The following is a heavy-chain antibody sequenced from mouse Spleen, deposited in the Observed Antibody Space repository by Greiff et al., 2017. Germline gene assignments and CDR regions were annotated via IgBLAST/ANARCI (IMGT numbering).Heavy chain of an antibody. Sequence: QVQLQQPGAELVKPGASVKLSCKASGYTFTSYWMQWVKQRPGQGLEWIGEIDPSDSYTNYNQKFKGKATLTVDTSSSTAYMQLSSLTSEDSAVYYCARKGLQGFAYWGQGTLVTVSA. CDR1: GYTFTSYW. D-gene: IGHD3-3*01. CDR3: ARKGLQGFAY. V-gene: IGHV1-50*01. J-gene: IGHJ3*01. CDR2: IDPSDSYT.